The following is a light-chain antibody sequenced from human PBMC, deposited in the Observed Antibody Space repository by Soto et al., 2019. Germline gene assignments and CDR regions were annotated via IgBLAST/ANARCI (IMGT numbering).Light chain of an antibody. CDR3: QLYNDWPPWT. V-gene: IGKV3-15*01. Sequence: EIVMTQSPATLSVSPGERATLSCRASQSVSSNLAWYQQKPGQAPRLLIYGASTRATGIPARFSGSESGTDFTLTISGLQSKDFAVYYCQLYNDWPPWTFGQGTKVEIK. J-gene: IGKJ1*01. CDR1: QSVSSN. CDR2: GAS.